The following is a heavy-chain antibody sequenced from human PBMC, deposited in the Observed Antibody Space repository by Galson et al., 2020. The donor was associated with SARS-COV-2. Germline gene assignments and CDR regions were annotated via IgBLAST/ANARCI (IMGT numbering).Heavy chain of an antibody. Sequence: SVKVSCKASGGTFSSYAISWVRQAPGQGLEWMGGIIPIFGTANYAQKFQGRVTITADESTSTAYMELSSLRSEDTAVYYFASWDGDYYDXSGXXXXXXPWGQXTLVXVX. CDR2: IIPIFGTA. D-gene: IGHD3-22*01. CDR1: GGTFSSYA. V-gene: IGHV1-69*13. CDR3: ASWDGDYYDXSGXXXXXXP. J-gene: IGHJ5*02.